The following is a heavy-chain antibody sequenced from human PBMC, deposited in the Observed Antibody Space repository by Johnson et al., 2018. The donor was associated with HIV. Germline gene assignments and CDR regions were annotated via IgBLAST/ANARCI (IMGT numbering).Heavy chain of an antibody. V-gene: IGHV3-30*18. J-gene: IGHJ3*02. CDR1: GFTFSSYG. CDR2: ISYDGSNK. Sequence: QMLLVESGGGVVQPGRSLRLSCAASGFTFSSYGMHWVRQAPGKGLEWVAVISYDGSNKFYADSVKGRFTISRDNSKNTLYLQMNSLSAEDSAVYYCAKGLWLKYQLLHDGFDIWGQGTMVTVSS. CDR3: AKGLWLKYQLLHDGFDI. D-gene: IGHD2-2*01.